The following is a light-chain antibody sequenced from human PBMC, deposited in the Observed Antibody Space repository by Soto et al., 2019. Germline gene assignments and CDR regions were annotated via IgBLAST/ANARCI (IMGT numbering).Light chain of an antibody. CDR1: QSVSSN. V-gene: IGKV3-15*01. CDR3: LQYSYWPRT. J-gene: IGKJ1*01. Sequence: EIVMTQSPVTLSVSPGETATLSCRASQSVSSNLAWYQQKPGQAPRLLIYAASARATGIPARFSGSGSGTEFTLTISSLQSEDFAFYHCLQYSYWPRTFGQGTKVEIK. CDR2: AAS.